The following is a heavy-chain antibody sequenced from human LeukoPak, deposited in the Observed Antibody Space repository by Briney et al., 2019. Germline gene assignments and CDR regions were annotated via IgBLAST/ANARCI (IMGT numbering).Heavy chain of an antibody. CDR1: GFTFSSYW. CDR2: IKQDGSEK. J-gene: IGHJ6*02. CDR3: ASLSQDEYSYSYMDV. D-gene: IGHD2-15*01. V-gene: IGHV3-7*03. Sequence: GGPLRLSCAASGFTFSSYWMSWVRQAPGKGLEWVANIKQDGSEKYYVDSVKGRFTISRDNAKNSLYLQMNSLRSEDTAVYYCASLSQDEYSYSYMDVWGQGTTVTVSS.